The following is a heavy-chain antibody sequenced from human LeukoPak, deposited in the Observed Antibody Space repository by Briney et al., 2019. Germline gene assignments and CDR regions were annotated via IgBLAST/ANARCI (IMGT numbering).Heavy chain of an antibody. Sequence: CXXSXYTFTGYYMHWVRQAPGQGLEWMGWISAYNGNTNYAQKLQGRVTMTTDTSTSTAYMELRSLRSDDTAVYYCARXXIXXIXXGXFDPWGXGTLVTVSS. CDR3: ARXXIXXIXXGXFDP. CDR2: ISAYNGNT. V-gene: IGHV1-18*04. D-gene: IGHD3-22*01. CDR1: XYTFTGYY. J-gene: IGHJ5*02.